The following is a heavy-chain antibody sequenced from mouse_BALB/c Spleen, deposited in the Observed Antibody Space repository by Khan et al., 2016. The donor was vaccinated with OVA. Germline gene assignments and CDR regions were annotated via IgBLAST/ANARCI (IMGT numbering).Heavy chain of an antibody. CDR2: ISTYYGDA. CDR1: GYRFTDFA. CDR3: ARGSGHVRFAY. J-gene: IGHJ3*01. D-gene: IGHD1-3*01. V-gene: IGHV1S137*01. Sequence: QVQLQQSGAELVRPGVSVKISCKGSGYRFTDFAMHWVKQSHAKSLEWIGVISTYYGDANYNQNFKGKATMTVDKSSSTAYMELARLTSEDSAIYYCARGSGHVRFAYWGQGTLVTVSA.